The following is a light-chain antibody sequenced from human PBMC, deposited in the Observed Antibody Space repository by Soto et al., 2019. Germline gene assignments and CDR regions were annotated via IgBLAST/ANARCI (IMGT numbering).Light chain of an antibody. Sequence: QSALTQPASVSGSPGQSITISCTGTSSDVGGYNYVSWYQQHPGKAPKLMIYDVSNRPSGVSNRFSGSKSGNTASLTISGLQAEDEADYYCSCYTSSSTLAVVFGGGTKLTVL. CDR3: SCYTSSSTLAVV. J-gene: IGLJ2*01. V-gene: IGLV2-14*01. CDR1: SSDVGGYNY. CDR2: DVS.